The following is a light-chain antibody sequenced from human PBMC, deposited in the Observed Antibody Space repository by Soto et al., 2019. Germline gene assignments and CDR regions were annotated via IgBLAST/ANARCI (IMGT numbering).Light chain of an antibody. J-gene: IGLJ2*01. V-gene: IGLV3-1*01. CDR2: HDT. CDR1: KLGDKY. CDR3: QAWDSSTAV. Sequence: SYELTQPPSVSVSSGQTASIPCSGDKLGDKYACWYQQKPGQSPVLVIYHDTKRPSGIPERCAGSNSGNTATLTISGTQAMDEADYYCQAWDSSTAVFGGGTKLTVL.